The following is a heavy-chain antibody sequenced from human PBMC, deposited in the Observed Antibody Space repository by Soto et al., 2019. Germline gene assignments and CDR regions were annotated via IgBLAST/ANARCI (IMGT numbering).Heavy chain of an antibody. CDR3: ARAYSSSWYWLSFDD. Sequence: PSETLSLTCTVSGGSISSGDYYWSWIRQPPGKGLEWIGYIYYSGSTYYNPSLKSRVTISVDTSKNQFSLKLSSVTAADTAVYYCARAYSSSWYWLSFDDWGQGTLVTVSS. V-gene: IGHV4-30-4*01. D-gene: IGHD6-13*01. J-gene: IGHJ4*02. CDR2: IYYSGST. CDR1: GGSISSGDYY.